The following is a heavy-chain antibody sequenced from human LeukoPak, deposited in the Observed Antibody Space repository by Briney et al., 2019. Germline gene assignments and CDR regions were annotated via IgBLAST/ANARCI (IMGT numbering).Heavy chain of an antibody. Sequence: PSETLSLTCTVSGGSISSGSYYWSWIRQPAGKGLEWIGRIYTSGSTNYNPSLKSRVTISVDTSKNQFSLKLSSVTAADTAVYYCARERWELLSKAFDIWGQGTMVTVSS. J-gene: IGHJ3*02. CDR3: ARERWELLSKAFDI. CDR1: GGSISSGSYY. D-gene: IGHD1-26*01. V-gene: IGHV4-61*02. CDR2: IYTSGST.